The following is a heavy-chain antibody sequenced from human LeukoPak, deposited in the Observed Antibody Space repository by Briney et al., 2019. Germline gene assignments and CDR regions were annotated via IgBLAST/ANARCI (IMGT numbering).Heavy chain of an antibody. J-gene: IGHJ4*02. CDR2: IYHSGST. Sequence: PSETLSLTCAVSGYSISSGYYWGWIRQPPGKGLEWIGSIYHSGSTYYNPSLKSRVTISVDTSKNQFSLKLSSVTAADTAVYYCARHPLRAVVINDWGLGTLVTVSS. CDR1: GYSISSGYY. V-gene: IGHV4-38-2*01. CDR3: ARHPLRAVVIND. D-gene: IGHD3-22*01.